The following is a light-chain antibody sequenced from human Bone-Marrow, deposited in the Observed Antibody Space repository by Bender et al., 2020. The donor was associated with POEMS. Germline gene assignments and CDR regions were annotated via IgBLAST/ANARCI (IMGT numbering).Light chain of an antibody. CDR2: EVS. CDR1: RSDVGGYQY. CDR3: SSYGGGTTLL. J-gene: IGLJ3*02. Sequence: QSAPSQPASVSGSLGQSITISCAGTRSDVGGYQYVSWYQQLPGRGPKLIMYEVSNRPSGISDRFAGSNTDNTASLTISGRQTEEEADDYCSSYGGGTTLLFGGGTRVTVL. V-gene: IGLV2-14*01.